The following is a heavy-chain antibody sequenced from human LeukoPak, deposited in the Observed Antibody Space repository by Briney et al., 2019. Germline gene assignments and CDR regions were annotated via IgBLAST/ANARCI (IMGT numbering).Heavy chain of an antibody. V-gene: IGHV1-69*13. D-gene: IGHD2-2*02. CDR1: GGTFSSYA. J-gene: IGHJ5*02. CDR2: IIPIFGTA. Sequence: GASVKVSRKASGGTFSSYAISWVRQAPGQGLEWMGGIIPIFGTANYAQKFQGRVTITADESTSTAYMELSSLRSEDTAVYYCARGCSSTSCYTNWFDPWGQGTLVTVSS. CDR3: ARGCSSTSCYTNWFDP.